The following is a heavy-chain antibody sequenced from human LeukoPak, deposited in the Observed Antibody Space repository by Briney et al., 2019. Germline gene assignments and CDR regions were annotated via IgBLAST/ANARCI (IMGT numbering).Heavy chain of an antibody. D-gene: IGHD5-18*01. J-gene: IGHJ4*02. CDR3: ARDGGYSYGYFDY. Sequence: GGSLRLSCAASGFTFSSYAMHWVRQAPGKGLGWVAVISYDGSNKYYADSVKGRFTISRDNSKNTLYLQMNSLRAEDTAVYYCARDGGYSYGYFDYWGQGTLVTVSS. CDR1: GFTFSSYA. V-gene: IGHV3-30*04. CDR2: ISYDGSNK.